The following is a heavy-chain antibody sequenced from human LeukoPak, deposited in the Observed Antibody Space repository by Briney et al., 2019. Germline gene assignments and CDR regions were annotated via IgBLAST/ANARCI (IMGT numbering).Heavy chain of an antibody. CDR1: GYSFTDYY. D-gene: IGHD6-13*01. CDR2: INPNSGGT. Sequence: ASVKVSCKASGYSFTDYYIHWVRQAPGQGLEWMGWINPNSGGTNYAQKVRGRVTMTADTSTSTSYMELRSLRSDDTAVYYCAREHSSSWDQFDYWGQGTLVTVSS. CDR3: AREHSSSWDQFDY. J-gene: IGHJ4*02. V-gene: IGHV1-2*02.